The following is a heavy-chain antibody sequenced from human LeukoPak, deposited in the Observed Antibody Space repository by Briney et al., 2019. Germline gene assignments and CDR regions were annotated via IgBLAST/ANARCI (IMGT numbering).Heavy chain of an antibody. V-gene: IGHV3-30-3*01. Sequence: PGGSLRLSCAASGFTFSSYAMHWVRQAPGKGLEWVAVISYDGSNKYYADSVKGRFTISRDNSKNTLYLQMNSLRAEDTAVCYCARGQWELVHFDYWGQGTLVTVSS. D-gene: IGHD1-26*01. CDR1: GFTFSSYA. CDR3: ARGQWELVHFDY. J-gene: IGHJ4*02. CDR2: ISYDGSNK.